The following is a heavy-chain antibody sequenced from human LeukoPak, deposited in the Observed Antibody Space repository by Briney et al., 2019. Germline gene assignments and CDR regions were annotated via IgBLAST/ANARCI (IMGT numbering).Heavy chain of an antibody. CDR3: VCGDSFPYYYYYGMDV. CDR2: ISYDGSNK. Sequence: PGGSLRLSCAASGFTFSSYGMHWVRQAPGKGLEWVAVISYDGSNKYYADSVKGRFTISRDNSKNTLYLQMNSLRAEDTAVYYCVCGDSFPYYYYYGMDVWGQGTTVTVSS. V-gene: IGHV3-30*03. J-gene: IGHJ6*02. CDR1: GFTFSSYG. D-gene: IGHD4-17*01.